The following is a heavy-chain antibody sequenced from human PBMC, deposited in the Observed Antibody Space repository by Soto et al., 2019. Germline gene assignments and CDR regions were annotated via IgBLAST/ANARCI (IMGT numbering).Heavy chain of an antibody. J-gene: IGHJ3*02. Sequence: SQTLSLTCAISGDSVSSNSAAWNCIRQSPSRGLEWLGRTYYRSKWYNDYAVSVKSRITINPDTSKNQFSLQLNSVTPEDTAVYYCAREGLSRTGANDAFDIWGQGTMVTVSS. D-gene: IGHD7-27*01. CDR1: GDSVSSNSAA. CDR2: TYYRSKWYN. V-gene: IGHV6-1*01. CDR3: AREGLSRTGANDAFDI.